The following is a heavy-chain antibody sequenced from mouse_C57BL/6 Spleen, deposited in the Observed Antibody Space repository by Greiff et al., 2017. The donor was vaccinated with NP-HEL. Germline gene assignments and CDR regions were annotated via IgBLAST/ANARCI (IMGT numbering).Heavy chain of an antibody. J-gene: IGHJ1*03. Sequence: QVQLQQPGTELVKPGASVKLSCKASGYTFTSYWMHWVKQRPGQGLEWIGNINPSNGGTNYNEKFKSKATLTVDKSSSTAYMQLSSLTSEDSAVYDCARGDYYGSRPWYFDVWGTGTTVTVSS. D-gene: IGHD1-1*01. CDR2: INPSNGGT. V-gene: IGHV1-53*01. CDR3: ARGDYYGSRPWYFDV. CDR1: GYTFTSYW.